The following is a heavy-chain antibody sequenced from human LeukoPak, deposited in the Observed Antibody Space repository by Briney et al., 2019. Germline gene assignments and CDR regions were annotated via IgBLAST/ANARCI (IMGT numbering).Heavy chain of an antibody. D-gene: IGHD2-2*01. Sequence: GGSLRLSCAASGFTFSSYGMHWVRQAPGKGLEWVAFIRYDGSNKYYADSVKGRFTISRDNSKNTLYLQMNSLRAEDTAVYYCAKGIVVVPAASCFDYWGQGTLVTVSS. CDR1: GFTFSSYG. V-gene: IGHV3-30*02. J-gene: IGHJ4*02. CDR3: AKGIVVVPAASCFDY. CDR2: IRYDGSNK.